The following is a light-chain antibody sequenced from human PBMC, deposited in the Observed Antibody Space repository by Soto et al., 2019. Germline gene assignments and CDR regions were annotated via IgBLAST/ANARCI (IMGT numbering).Light chain of an antibody. CDR3: QQYDTWPPA. Sequence: EVLMTQSPATLSVSPGERATLSCRASQSVSSNLAWYQQKPGQAPRLLIYGASTRAPGIPDGFSGSGSGTEFTLTISSLQSEDLAVFFCQQYDTWPPAFGQGTKVEIK. CDR1: QSVSSN. CDR2: GAS. V-gene: IGKV3-15*01. J-gene: IGKJ2*01.